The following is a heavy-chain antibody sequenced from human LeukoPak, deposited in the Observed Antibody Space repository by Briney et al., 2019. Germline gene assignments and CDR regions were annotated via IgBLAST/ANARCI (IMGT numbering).Heavy chain of an antibody. D-gene: IGHD3-10*01. CDR3: ARTGLLWFGELFGAFDI. CDR1: GGSISSSNW. Sequence: SETLSLTCAVSGGSISSSNWWSWVRQPPGKGLEWIGEIYHSGSTNYNPSLKGRVTISVDKSKNQFSLKLSSVTAADTAVYYCARTGLLWFGELFGAFDIWGQGTMVTVSS. J-gene: IGHJ3*02. CDR2: IYHSGST. V-gene: IGHV4-4*02.